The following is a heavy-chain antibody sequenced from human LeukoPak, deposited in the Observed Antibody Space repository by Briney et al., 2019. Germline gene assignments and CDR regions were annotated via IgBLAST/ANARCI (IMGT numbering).Heavy chain of an antibody. D-gene: IGHD1-26*01. J-gene: IGHJ5*02. CDR2: IYYSGST. V-gene: IGHV4-61*05. CDR3: ARGGRDWFDP. Sequence: SETLSLTCTVSGGSINSSSYYWSWIRQPPGKGLEWIGYIYYSGSTNYNPSLKSRVTISVDTSKNQFSLKLSSVTAADTAVYYCARGGRDWFDPWGQGTLVTVSS. CDR1: GGSINSSSYY.